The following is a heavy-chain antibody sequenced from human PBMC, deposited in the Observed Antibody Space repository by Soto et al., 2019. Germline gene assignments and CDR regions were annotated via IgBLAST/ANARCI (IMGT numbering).Heavy chain of an antibody. CDR2: ISYDGGDK. CDR3: AREYSWRVVAPGS. CDR1: GFTFSSYT. J-gene: IGHJ4*02. Sequence: GGSLRLSCAVSGFTFSSYTMHWVRQTPGKGLEWVAHISYDGGDKYYADSVKGRFTISRDNSKNTLYLQMNSLRAEDTSVYYCAREYSWRVVAPGSWCQGSMGTMAS. D-gene: IGHD3-22*01. V-gene: IGHV3-30-3*01.